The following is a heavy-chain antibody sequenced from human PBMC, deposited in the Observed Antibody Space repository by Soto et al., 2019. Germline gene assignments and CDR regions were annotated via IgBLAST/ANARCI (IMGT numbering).Heavy chain of an antibody. V-gene: IGHV4-30-4*01. CDR1: GGSISSGDYY. CDR3: ARDIRPKWELGNWFDP. D-gene: IGHD1-26*01. CDR2: IYYSGST. Sequence: SETLSLTCTVSGGSISSGDYYWSWIRQPPGKGLEWIGYIYYSGSTYYNPSLKSRVTISVDTSKNQFSLKLSSVTAADTAVYYCARDIRPKWELGNWFDPWGQGTLVTVSS. J-gene: IGHJ5*02.